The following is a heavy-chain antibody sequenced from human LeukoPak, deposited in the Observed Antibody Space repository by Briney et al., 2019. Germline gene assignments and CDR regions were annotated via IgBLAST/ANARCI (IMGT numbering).Heavy chain of an antibody. J-gene: IGHJ3*02. CDR3: ASSSTAMVRGGAFDI. CDR1: GGSISSSSYY. V-gene: IGHV4-61*01. D-gene: IGHD5-18*01. CDR2: IYYSGST. Sequence: SETLSLTCTVSGGSISSSSYYWSWIRQPPGKGLEWIGYIYYSGSTNYNPSLKSRVTISVDTSKNQFSLKLSSVTAADTAVYYCASSSTAMVRGGAFDIWGQGTMVTVSS.